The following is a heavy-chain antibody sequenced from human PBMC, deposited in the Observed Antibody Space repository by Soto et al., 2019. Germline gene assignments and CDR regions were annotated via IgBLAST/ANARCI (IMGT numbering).Heavy chain of an antibody. Sequence: EVQLVESGGGLVKPGGSLRLSCAASGFTFSNAWMSWVRQAPGKGLEWVGRIKSKTDGGTTDYAAPVKGRFTISRDDSNNTLYLQMNSLKPEDTAVYYCTTDHLLINGITGTTPYYFDYWGQGTLVTVSS. CDR1: GFTFSNAW. CDR2: IKSKTDGGTT. J-gene: IGHJ4*02. CDR3: TTDHLLINGITGTTPYYFDY. V-gene: IGHV3-15*01. D-gene: IGHD1-7*01.